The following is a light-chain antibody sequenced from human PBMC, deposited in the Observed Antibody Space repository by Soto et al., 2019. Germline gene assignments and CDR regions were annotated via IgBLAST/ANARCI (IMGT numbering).Light chain of an antibody. Sequence: QPVLTQPPSVSGAPGQRVTISCTGSSSNIGAGYDVHWYQQLPGAAPKLLIYANSHRPSGVPDRFSGSKSGTSASLAITGLQAEDEADYYCQSYDSSLTGSFGTGTKVTVL. CDR3: QSYDSSLTGS. J-gene: IGLJ1*01. V-gene: IGLV1-40*01. CDR1: SSNIGAGYD. CDR2: ANS.